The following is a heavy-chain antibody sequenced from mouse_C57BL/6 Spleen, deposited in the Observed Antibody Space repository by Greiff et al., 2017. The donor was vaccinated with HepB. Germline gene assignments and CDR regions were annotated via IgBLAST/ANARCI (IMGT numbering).Heavy chain of an antibody. V-gene: IGHV2-6*01. CDR3: ARTYDYDRYAMDY. D-gene: IGHD2-4*01. J-gene: IGHJ4*01. CDR1: GFSLTSYG. Sequence: QVQLKESGPGLVAPSQSLSITCTVSGFSLTSYGVDWVRQSPGKGLEWLGVIWGVGSTNYNSALKSRLSISKDNSKSQVFLKMNSLQTDATAMYYCARTYDYDRYAMDYWGQGTSVTVSS. CDR2: IWGVGST.